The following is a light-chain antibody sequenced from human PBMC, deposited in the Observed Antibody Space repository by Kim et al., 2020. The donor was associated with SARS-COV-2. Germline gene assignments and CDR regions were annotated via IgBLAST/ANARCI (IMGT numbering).Light chain of an antibody. CDR2: GAS. CDR3: QQSYSTPIT. V-gene: IGKV1-39*01. J-gene: IGKJ5*01. Sequence: DIQMTQSPSSLSASVGDRVTITCRASQSITSYLNWYQQKPGKAPKFLIYGASSLQSGVPSRFSGSGSGTDFTLTISSLQPEDCATYYCQQSYSTPITFGQGTRLEIK. CDR1: QSITSY.